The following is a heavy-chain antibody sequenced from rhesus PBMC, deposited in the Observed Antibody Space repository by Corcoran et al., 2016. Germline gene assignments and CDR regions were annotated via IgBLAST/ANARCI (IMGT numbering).Heavy chain of an antibody. D-gene: IGHD3-28*01. CDR3: ASGGDYYDSGYPFDY. Sequence: QLQLQESGPGLVKPSETLSVTCAVSGGSISSSYWSWIRQAPGKGLAWIGYIYGRGSSTNINPSPKSRVTLAGDTSKNQLSLKLSSVTAADTAVYYCASGGDYYDSGYPFDYWGQGVLVTVSS. V-gene: IGHV4-169*02. J-gene: IGHJ4*01. CDR2: IYGRGSST. CDR1: GGSISSSY.